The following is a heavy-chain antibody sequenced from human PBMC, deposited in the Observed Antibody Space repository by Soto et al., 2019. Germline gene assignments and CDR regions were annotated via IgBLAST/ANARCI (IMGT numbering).Heavy chain of an antibody. CDR3: ARSVRVDNWFDP. V-gene: IGHV1-2*04. J-gene: IGHJ5*02. Sequence: ASVNVSCKASGYTFTGYYMHWVRQAPGQGLEWMGWINPNSGGTNYAQKFQGWVTMTRDTSISTAYMELSRLRSDDTAVYYCARSVRVDNWFDPWGQGTLVTVSS. CDR1: GYTFTGYY. D-gene: IGHD6-19*01. CDR2: INPNSGGT.